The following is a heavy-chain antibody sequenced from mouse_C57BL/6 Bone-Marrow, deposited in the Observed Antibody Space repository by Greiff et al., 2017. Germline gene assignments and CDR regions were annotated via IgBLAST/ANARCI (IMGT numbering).Heavy chain of an antibody. D-gene: IGHD1-1*01. CDR3: ARRGLGGSTPWFAY. J-gene: IGHJ3*01. CDR2: IDPSDSYT. Sequence: QVQLQQPGAELVMPGASVKLSCKASGYTFTSYWMHWVKQRPGQGLEWIGEIDPSDSYTNYNQKCKGKSTLTVDKSSSTAYMQLSSLTSEDSAVYYCARRGLGGSTPWFAYWGQGTLVTVSA. CDR1: GYTFTSYW. V-gene: IGHV1-69*01.